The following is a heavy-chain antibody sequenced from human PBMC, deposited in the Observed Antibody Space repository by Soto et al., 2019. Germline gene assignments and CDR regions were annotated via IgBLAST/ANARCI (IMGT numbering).Heavy chain of an antibody. CDR2: ISGSGGST. CDR1: GFTSSSYA. D-gene: IGHD3-10*01. J-gene: IGHJ5*02. Sequence: GGSLRLSCAASGFTSSSYAMSWVRQAPGKGLEWVSAISGSGGSTYYADSVKGRFTISRDNSKNTLYLQMNSLRAEDTAVYYCAKTYLNSMVRGLNWFDPWGQGTLVTVSS. V-gene: IGHV3-23*01. CDR3: AKTYLNSMVRGLNWFDP.